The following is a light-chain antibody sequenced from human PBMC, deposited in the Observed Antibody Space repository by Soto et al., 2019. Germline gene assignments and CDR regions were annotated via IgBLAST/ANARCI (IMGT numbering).Light chain of an antibody. CDR2: GAS. CDR1: QTISDN. CDR3: QQYNKWPPIT. V-gene: IGKV3-15*01. J-gene: IGKJ5*01. Sequence: EVLMTQSPATLSVSPGDRATLSCRATQTISDNLAWYQQKPGKPPRLLIYGASTRAAGVPARFSGSGSGTEFTLTISRLQSENFAVYFCQQYNKWPPITFGQGTRLES.